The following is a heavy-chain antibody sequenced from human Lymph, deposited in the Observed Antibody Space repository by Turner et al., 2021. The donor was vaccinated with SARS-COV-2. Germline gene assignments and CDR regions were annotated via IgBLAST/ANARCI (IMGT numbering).Heavy chain of an antibody. J-gene: IGHJ4*02. CDR2: INPNSGGT. Sequence: VQLVQSGAEVRNPGASVKVSCKASGYTFTGYYMHWVRQAPGPGLEWMGWINPNSGGTDYAQKFQGRVTMTRDTSISTAYMELSRLRPDDTVVDYCAGDSSSAWQFDYWGQGTLVTVSS. CDR3: AGDSSSAWQFDY. V-gene: IGHV1-2*02. CDR1: GYTFTGYY.